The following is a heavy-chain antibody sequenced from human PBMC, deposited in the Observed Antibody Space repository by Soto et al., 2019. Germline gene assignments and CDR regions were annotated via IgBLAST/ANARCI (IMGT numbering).Heavy chain of an antibody. Sequence: GGSLRLSCAASGFTFSSYGMHWVRQAPGKALEWVAVISYDGSNKYYADSVKGRFTISRDNSKNTLYLQMNSLRAEDTAVYYCAKDLTSSGLDYWGQGTLVTVSS. CDR2: ISYDGSNK. CDR3: AKDLTSSGLDY. V-gene: IGHV3-30*18. D-gene: IGHD6-6*01. CDR1: GFTFSSYG. J-gene: IGHJ4*02.